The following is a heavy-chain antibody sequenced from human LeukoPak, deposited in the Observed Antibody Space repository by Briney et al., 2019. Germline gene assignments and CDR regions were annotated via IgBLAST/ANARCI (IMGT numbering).Heavy chain of an antibody. CDR1: GGTFSSYA. J-gene: IGHJ3*02. D-gene: IGHD5-18*01. V-gene: IGHV1-69*05. CDR3: ARSLTWIQLWHAFDI. CDR2: IIPIFGTA. Sequence: SVKVSCKASGGTFSSYAISWVRQAPGRGLEWMGRIIPIFGTANYAQKFQGRVTITTDESTSTAYMELSSLRSEDTAVYYCARSLTWIQLWHAFDIWGQGTMVTVSS.